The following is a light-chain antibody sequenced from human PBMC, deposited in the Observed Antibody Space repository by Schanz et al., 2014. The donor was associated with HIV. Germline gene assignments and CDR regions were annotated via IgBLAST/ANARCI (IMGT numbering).Light chain of an antibody. V-gene: IGKV3D-15*01. Sequence: EIVMTQSPATLSVSPGERATLSCRASQSVSSNLAWYQQKPGQAPRLLIYGASSRATGISDRFSGSGSGTDFTLTISNLQSEDFAVYYCQQYNNWPWTFGEGTKVEVK. J-gene: IGKJ1*01. CDR3: QQYNNWPWT. CDR1: QSVSSN. CDR2: GAS.